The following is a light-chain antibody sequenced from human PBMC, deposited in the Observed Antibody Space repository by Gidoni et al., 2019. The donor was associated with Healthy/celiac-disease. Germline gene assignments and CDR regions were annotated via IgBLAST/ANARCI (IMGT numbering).Light chain of an antibody. CDR3: QQYGSSPQT. CDR2: GAS. J-gene: IGKJ1*01. Sequence: TVFTQSPGTPSLSPGERATLPCRASQSVSSSYLAWYQQKPGQAPRLLIDGASSRATGIPDRFSGSGSGTDFTLTISRLEPEDFAVYYCQQYGSSPQTFGQGTKVEIK. CDR1: QSVSSSY. V-gene: IGKV3-20*01.